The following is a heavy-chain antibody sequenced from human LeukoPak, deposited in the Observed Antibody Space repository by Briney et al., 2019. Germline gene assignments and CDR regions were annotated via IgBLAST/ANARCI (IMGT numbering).Heavy chain of an antibody. D-gene: IGHD4-23*01. CDR1: GGSISSYY. V-gene: IGHV4-59*01. CDR2: IYYSGST. Sequence: PAETLSLTCTVSGGSISSYYWSWVRQPPGKGLEWLGYIYYSGSTNYNPSPKRRVTISVDTSKNQFSLKLSSVTAADTAVYYCATLGNSGNYCYYMDVWGKGTTVTVSS. CDR3: ATLGNSGNYCYYMDV. J-gene: IGHJ6*03.